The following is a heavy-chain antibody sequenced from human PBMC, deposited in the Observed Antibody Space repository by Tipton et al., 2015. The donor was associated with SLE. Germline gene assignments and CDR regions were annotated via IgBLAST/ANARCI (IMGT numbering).Heavy chain of an antibody. D-gene: IGHD1-26*01. CDR3: ARAGGGATRNWFDP. CDR1: GGSIRTGSYY. J-gene: IGHJ5*02. CDR2: SYSTGTT. Sequence: TLSLTCTVSGGSIRTGSYYWGWIRQAPGGGLEWIGSSYSTGTTYYHPSLKSRVTMSVDTSKNQFFLNLSSVTAADTALYYCARAGGGATRNWFDPWGQGTLVTVSS. V-gene: IGHV4-39*07.